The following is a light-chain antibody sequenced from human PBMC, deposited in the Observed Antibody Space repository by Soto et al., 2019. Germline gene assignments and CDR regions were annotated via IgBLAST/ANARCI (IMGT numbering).Light chain of an antibody. CDR3: QQYGSSSYT. V-gene: IGKV3-20*01. CDR1: QSVSSSY. Sequence: EIVLTQSPGTLSLSPGERATLSCRASQSVSSSYLAGYQQKPGQAPRLLIFGASSRATDIPDRFSGSGSGTDFTLTISRLEPEDFAVYYCQQYGSSSYTFGQGTKLQIK. J-gene: IGKJ2*01. CDR2: GAS.